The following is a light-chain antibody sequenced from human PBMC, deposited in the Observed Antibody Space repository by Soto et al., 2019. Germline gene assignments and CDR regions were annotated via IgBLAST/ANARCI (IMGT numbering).Light chain of an antibody. Sequence: EIVMTQSPATLSVSPGERATLSCRASESISSNLAWYQQKSGQAPRLLIYGASTRATGIPARFSGSGSGTDFTLTISSLQSEDFAVYYCQQFNNWWTFGQGTKVDI. V-gene: IGKV3-15*01. CDR3: QQFNNWWT. J-gene: IGKJ1*01. CDR2: GAS. CDR1: ESISSN.